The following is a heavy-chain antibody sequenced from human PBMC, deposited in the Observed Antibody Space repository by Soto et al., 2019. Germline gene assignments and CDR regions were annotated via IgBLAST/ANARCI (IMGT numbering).Heavy chain of an antibody. V-gene: IGHV3-33*01. Sequence: QPGGSLRLSCAASGFTFSSYGMHWVRQAPGKGLEWVAVIWYDGSNKYYADSVKGRFTISRDNSKNTLYLQMNSLRAEDTAVYYCARDLSSGWADVDAFDIWGQGTMVTVSS. D-gene: IGHD6-19*01. J-gene: IGHJ3*02. CDR2: IWYDGSNK. CDR1: GFTFSSYG. CDR3: ARDLSSGWADVDAFDI.